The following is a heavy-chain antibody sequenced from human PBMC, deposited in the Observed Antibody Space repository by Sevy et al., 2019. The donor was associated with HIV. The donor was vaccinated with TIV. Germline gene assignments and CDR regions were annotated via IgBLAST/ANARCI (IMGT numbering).Heavy chain of an antibody. CDR3: AREVPRYCSSTSCYSPWYFQH. Sequence: GGSLRLSCAASGFTFSSYAMHWVRQAPGKGLEWVAVISYDGSNKYYADSVKGRFTISRDNSKNTLYLQINSLRAEDTAVYYCAREVPRYCSSTSCYSPWYFQHWGQGTLVTVSS. CDR1: GFTFSSYA. J-gene: IGHJ1*01. CDR2: ISYDGSNK. V-gene: IGHV3-30-3*01. D-gene: IGHD2-2*02.